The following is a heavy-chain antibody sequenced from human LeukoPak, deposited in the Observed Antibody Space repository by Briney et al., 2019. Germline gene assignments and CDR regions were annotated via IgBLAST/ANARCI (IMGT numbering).Heavy chain of an antibody. CDR2: INPNSGGT. D-gene: IGHD6-13*01. CDR1: GYTFTGYY. V-gene: IGHV1-2*02. J-gene: IGHJ4*02. Sequence: ASVTVSCKASGYTFTGYYMHWVRQAPGQGLEWMGWINPNSGGTNYAQKFQGRVTMTRDTSISTAYMELSRLRSDDTAVYYCARSAAGTEPYFDYWGQGTLVTVSS. CDR3: ARSAAGTEPYFDY.